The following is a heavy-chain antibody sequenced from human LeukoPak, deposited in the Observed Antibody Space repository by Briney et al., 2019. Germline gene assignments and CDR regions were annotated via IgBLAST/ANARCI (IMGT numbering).Heavy chain of an antibody. CDR3: ARSLPPYYYDSSGYLDY. CDR2: ISPILGIA. D-gene: IGHD3-22*01. J-gene: IGHJ4*02. V-gene: IGHV1-69*04. CDR1: GGTFSSYA. Sequence: ASVKVSCKASGGTFSSYAISWVRQAPGQGLEWMGRISPILGIASYAQMFQGRVTVTADKSTSTAYMELSSLRSEDTAVYYCARSLPPYYYDSSGYLDYWGQGTLVTVSS.